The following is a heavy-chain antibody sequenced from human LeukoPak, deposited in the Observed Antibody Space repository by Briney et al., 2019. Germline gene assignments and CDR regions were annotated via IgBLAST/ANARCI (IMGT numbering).Heavy chain of an antibody. V-gene: IGHV4-31*03. Sequence: NPSETLSLTCTVSGGSISSGGYYWSWIRQHPGKGLEWIGYIYYSGSTYYNPSLKSRVTISVDTSKNKFSLKLSSVTAADTAVYYCARNPRMTSSQMTTVDYWGQGTLVTVSS. D-gene: IGHD4-17*01. CDR2: IYYSGST. CDR1: GGSISSGGYY. J-gene: IGHJ4*02. CDR3: ARNPRMTSSQMTTVDY.